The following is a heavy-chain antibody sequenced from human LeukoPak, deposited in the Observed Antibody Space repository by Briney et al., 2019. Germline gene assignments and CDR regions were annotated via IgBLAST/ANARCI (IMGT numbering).Heavy chain of an antibody. CDR1: GYTFTGYY. D-gene: IGHD3-9*01. CDR2: INPNSGGT. Sequence: ASVKVSCKASGYTFTGYYMHWVRQAPGQRLEWMGWINPNSGGTNYAQKFQGRVTMTRDTSIRTAYMALSRLRSDDTAVYYCARVSPTRYYDILTGWDAFDIWGQGTMVTVSS. CDR3: ARVSPTRYYDILTGWDAFDI. V-gene: IGHV1-2*02. J-gene: IGHJ3*02.